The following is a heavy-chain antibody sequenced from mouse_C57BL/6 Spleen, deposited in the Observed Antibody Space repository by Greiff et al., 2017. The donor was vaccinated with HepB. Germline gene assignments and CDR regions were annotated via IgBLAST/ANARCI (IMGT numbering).Heavy chain of an antibody. D-gene: IGHD1-1*01. CDR3: AHGSSYVDAMDY. CDR1: GYTFTSYW. V-gene: IGHV1-52*01. CDR2: IDPSDSET. Sequence: QVQLKQPGAELVRPGSSVKLSCKASGYTFTSYWMHWVKQRPIQGLEWIGNIDPSDSETHYNQKFKDKATLTVDKSSSTAYMQLSSLTSEDSAVYYGAHGSSYVDAMDYWGQGTSVTVSS. J-gene: IGHJ4*01.